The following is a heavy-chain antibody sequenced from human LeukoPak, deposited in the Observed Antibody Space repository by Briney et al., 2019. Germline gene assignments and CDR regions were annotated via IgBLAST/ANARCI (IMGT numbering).Heavy chain of an antibody. CDR3: ARVSGGGDY. Sequence: GGSLRLSCAASGFTFSSYGMNWVRQAPGKGLEWVASISSRSSDIFYADSVKARFTISRDNAKNSLYLQMNSLRAEDTAVYYCARVSGGGDYWGQGTLVTVSS. J-gene: IGHJ4*02. CDR2: ISSRSSDI. D-gene: IGHD3-10*01. V-gene: IGHV3-21*01. CDR1: GFTFSSYG.